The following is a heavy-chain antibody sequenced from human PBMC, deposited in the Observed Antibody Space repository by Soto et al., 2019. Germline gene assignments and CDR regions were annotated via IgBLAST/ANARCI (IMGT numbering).Heavy chain of an antibody. V-gene: IGHV1-69*12. CDR1: GGTFSNYA. CDR3: ARVSSSWYKDYFDY. J-gene: IGHJ4*02. CDR2: IIPMFGTT. Sequence: QVQLVQSGAEVKKPGSSVKVSCKASGGTFSNYAISWVRQAPGQGLEWMGGIIPMFGTTNYAQRFQGRVSLPADESTSTAYMELSGLRSEDTAVYYCARVSSSWYKDYFDYWGQGTLVTVSS. D-gene: IGHD6-13*01.